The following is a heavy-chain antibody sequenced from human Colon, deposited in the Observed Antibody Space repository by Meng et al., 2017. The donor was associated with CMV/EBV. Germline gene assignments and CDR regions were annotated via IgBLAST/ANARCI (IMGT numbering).Heavy chain of an antibody. Sequence: GGSLRLSCAASGFTFSNYAMTWVRQAPGKGLEWVSVIYSGGLGHYADSVKGRFTVARDNSKNTLYLQMDSLRAEDTAVYFCARADYNKEFDFWGQGTLVTVSS. CDR3: ARADYNKEFDF. CDR1: GFTFSNYA. CDR2: IYSGGLG. V-gene: IGHV3-23*03. J-gene: IGHJ4*02. D-gene: IGHD4-11*01.